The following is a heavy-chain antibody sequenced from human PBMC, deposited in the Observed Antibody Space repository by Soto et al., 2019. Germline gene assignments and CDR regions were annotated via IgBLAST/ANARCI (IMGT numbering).Heavy chain of an antibody. CDR3: AKVAAAMSLDY. CDR1: GFTFRSYN. V-gene: IGHV3-30*18. CDR2: ISYVGSDK. J-gene: IGHJ4*02. Sequence: QVQLVESGGGVVQPGRSLRLSCAASGFTFRSYNMHWVRQAPGKGLEWLAVISYVGSDKYYADSVRGRFTISRDNSKNTLYLQMNSLRAEDTAVYYCAKVAAAMSLDYWGQGTLVTVSS.